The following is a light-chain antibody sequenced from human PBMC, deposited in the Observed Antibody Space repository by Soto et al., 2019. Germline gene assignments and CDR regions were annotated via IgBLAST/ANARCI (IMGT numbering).Light chain of an antibody. CDR1: SSDIGTYNS. Sequence: LTQPASVSGSPGQSITISCTGTSSDIGTYNSVSWYQHHPGKAPKLLIFEVIDRPSGVSDRFSGSKSGNTASLTISGLQPEDEADYYCCSYTSTYTLVFVGGTKLPVL. J-gene: IGLJ3*02. CDR2: EVI. V-gene: IGLV2-14*01. CDR3: CSYTSTYTLV.